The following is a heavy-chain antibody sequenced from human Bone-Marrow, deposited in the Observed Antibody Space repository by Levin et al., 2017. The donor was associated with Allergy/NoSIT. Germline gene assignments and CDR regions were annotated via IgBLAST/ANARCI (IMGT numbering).Heavy chain of an antibody. Sequence: GGSLRLSCAASGFTFSSYSMNWVRQAPGKGLEWVSYISSSSSTIYYADSVKGRFTISRDNAKNSLYLQMNSLRAEDTAVYYCASQGRLYYDILTGYYGPYDYYGMDVWGQGTTVTVSS. J-gene: IGHJ6*02. V-gene: IGHV3-48*04. CDR2: ISSSSSTI. CDR3: ASQGRLYYDILTGYYGPYDYYGMDV. D-gene: IGHD3-9*01. CDR1: GFTFSSYS.